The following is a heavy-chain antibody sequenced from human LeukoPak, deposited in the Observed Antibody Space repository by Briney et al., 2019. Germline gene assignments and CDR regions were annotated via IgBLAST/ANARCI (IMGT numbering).Heavy chain of an antibody. V-gene: IGHV3-21*01. CDR1: GFTFSSYS. J-gene: IGHJ4*02. CDR3: ARDAPYGSGIVDD. Sequence: GGSLRLSCAASGFTFSSYSMNWVRQAPGKGLEWVSSISSSSSYIYYADSVKGRFTISRDNAKNSLYLQMNSLRAEDTAVYYCARDAPYGSGIVDDWGQGTLVTVSS. D-gene: IGHD3-10*01. CDR2: ISSSSSYI.